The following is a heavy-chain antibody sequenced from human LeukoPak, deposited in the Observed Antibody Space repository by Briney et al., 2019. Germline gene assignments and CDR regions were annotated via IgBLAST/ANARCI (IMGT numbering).Heavy chain of an antibody. D-gene: IGHD6-19*01. CDR3: AKGGWIDD. J-gene: IGHJ4*01. CDR1: GFYFNKYD. CDR2: ITGRSSKT. Sequence: GGSLRLSCAASGFYFNKYDMSWARQAPGKGLEWVSTITGRSSKTYYTASVKGRSVTARDNTNDTPYQQRTSLRADDTALYYCAKGGWIDDLGQGALVTVSS. V-gene: IGHV3-23*01.